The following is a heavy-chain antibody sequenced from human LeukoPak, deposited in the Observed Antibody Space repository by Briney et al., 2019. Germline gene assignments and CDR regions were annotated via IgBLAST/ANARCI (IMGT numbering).Heavy chain of an antibody. CDR1: GGSISSSY. D-gene: IGHD2-2*01. Sequence: SETLSLTCTVSGGSISSSYWSWIRQPPGKGLEWIGYIYYSGSTSYNPSLKSQVTISVDTSKNQFSLKLSSVTAADTAVYYCVRGNRCSSTSCQFYYYYGMDVWGRGTTVTVSS. J-gene: IGHJ6*02. CDR3: VRGNRCSSTSCQFYYYYGMDV. CDR2: IYYSGST. V-gene: IGHV4-59*01.